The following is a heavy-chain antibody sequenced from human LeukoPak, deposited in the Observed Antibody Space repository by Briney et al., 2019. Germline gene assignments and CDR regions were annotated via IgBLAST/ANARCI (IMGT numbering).Heavy chain of an antibody. Sequence: GGSLRLSCAASGFTFGSYAMTWVRQTPGKGPEWVSSISSSSSYIFYADSVKGRFTISRDNAENSLYLQMNSLRAEDTAVYYCARYYYDSSPLIAYWGQGTQVTVSS. J-gene: IGHJ4*02. V-gene: IGHV3-21*01. CDR3: ARYYYDSSPLIAY. CDR1: GFTFGSYA. CDR2: ISSSSSYI. D-gene: IGHD3-22*01.